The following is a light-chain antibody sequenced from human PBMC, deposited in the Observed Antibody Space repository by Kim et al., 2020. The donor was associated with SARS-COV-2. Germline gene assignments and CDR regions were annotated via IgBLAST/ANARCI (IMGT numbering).Light chain of an antibody. CDR1: QSVSSN. CDR3: QQYNDWPLT. J-gene: IGKJ4*01. V-gene: IGKV3-15*01. CDR2: GAS. Sequence: ETVMTQSPVTLSVSQGERATLSCRASQSVSSNLGWYQQKPGQAPRLLIYGASTRATGIPARFSGSWSGTEFTLSISSLQSEDFAVYYCQQYNDWPLTFGGGTKVDIK.